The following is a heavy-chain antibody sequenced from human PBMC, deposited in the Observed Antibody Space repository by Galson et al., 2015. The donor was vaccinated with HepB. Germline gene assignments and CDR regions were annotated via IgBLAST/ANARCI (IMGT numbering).Heavy chain of an antibody. CDR3: ARLPAYGDYAVLFDY. J-gene: IGHJ4*02. Sequence: QSGAEVKKPGESLKISCKGSGYSFTSYWIGWVRQMPGKGLEWMGIIYPGDSDTRYCPSFQGQVTISADKSISTAYLQWSSLKASDTAMYYCARLPAYGDYAVLFDYWGQGTLVTVSS. CDR1: GYSFTSYW. V-gene: IGHV5-51*01. D-gene: IGHD4-17*01. CDR2: IYPGDSDT.